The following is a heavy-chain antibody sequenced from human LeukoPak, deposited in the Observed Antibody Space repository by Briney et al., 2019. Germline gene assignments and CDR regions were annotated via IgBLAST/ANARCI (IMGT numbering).Heavy chain of an antibody. CDR1: GFTFSTSW. V-gene: IGHV3-7*01. Sequence: GGSLRLSCAASGFTFSTSWMTWVRQAPGKGLEWVVNIKQDGSEKYYVDSVKGRFTVSRDNAKNSLYLQMNSLRAEDTAVYYCARAQSGFWSGYCFDYWGQGTLVTVSS. J-gene: IGHJ4*02. CDR2: IKQDGSEK. D-gene: IGHD3-3*01. CDR3: ARAQSGFWSGYCFDY.